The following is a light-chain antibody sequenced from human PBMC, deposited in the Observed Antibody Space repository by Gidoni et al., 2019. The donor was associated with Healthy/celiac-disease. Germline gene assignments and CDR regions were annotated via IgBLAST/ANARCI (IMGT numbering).Light chain of an antibody. CDR3: QQYGSSPPLT. CDR2: GAS. CDR1: QSVSSRY. J-gene: IGKJ4*01. Sequence: EIVLTQSPCTLSLYPGARTTLSCSASQSVSSRYLAWYQQKPGQAPRLLIYGASSRATGIPDRFSGSGSGTDFTLTISRLEPAEFAAYYCQQYGSSPPLTFGGGTKVEIK. V-gene: IGKV3-20*01.